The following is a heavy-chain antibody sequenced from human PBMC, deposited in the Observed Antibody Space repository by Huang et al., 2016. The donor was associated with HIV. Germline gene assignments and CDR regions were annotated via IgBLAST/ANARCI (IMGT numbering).Heavy chain of an antibody. Sequence: EVQLVESGGGLVKPGGSLRLSCAASGFSFSRYSINWVRQAPGKGLEWVSSITGGSSFIDYADAVKGRFTISRDNAKNSLYLQMNSLRAEDTAVYYCARDVIAAAGKYFDYWGQGTLVTVSS. J-gene: IGHJ4*02. V-gene: IGHV3-21*01. D-gene: IGHD6-13*01. CDR1: GFSFSRYS. CDR2: ITGGSSFI. CDR3: ARDVIAAAGKYFDY.